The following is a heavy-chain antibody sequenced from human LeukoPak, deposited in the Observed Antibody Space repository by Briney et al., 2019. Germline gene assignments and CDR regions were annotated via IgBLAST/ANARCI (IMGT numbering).Heavy chain of an antibody. Sequence: SVKVSCKASGYTFTNSDINWERQATGQGLEWMGKIIPISGTTNYAQKFQGRVTFTADESTSTAYMELSSLRSEDTALYYCARKLRLGGNWFDPWGQGTLVTVSS. CDR3: ARKLRLGGNWFDP. V-gene: IGHV1-69*13. CDR2: IIPISGTT. D-gene: IGHD1-26*01. CDR1: GYTFTNSD. J-gene: IGHJ5*02.